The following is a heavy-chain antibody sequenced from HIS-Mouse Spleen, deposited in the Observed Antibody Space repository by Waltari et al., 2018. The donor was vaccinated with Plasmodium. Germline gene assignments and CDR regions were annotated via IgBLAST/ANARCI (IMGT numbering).Heavy chain of an antibody. CDR1: GGAISSGGYY. CDR2: MYYSWST. V-gene: IGHV4-31*03. D-gene: IGHD7-27*01. CDR3: ASGPPPGDYFDY. J-gene: IGHJ4*02. Sequence: QVQLQESGPGLVKPSQTLSLTCTVSGGAISSGGYYWSWVRQHPGKGLEWIGYMYYSWSTYYNPSLKSRVTVSVDTSKNQFSLKLSSVTAADTAVYYCASGPPPGDYFDYWGQGTLVTVSS.